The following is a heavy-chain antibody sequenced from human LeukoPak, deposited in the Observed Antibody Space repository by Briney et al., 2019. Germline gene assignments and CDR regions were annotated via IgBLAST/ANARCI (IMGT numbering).Heavy chain of an antibody. D-gene: IGHD4/OR15-4a*01. CDR2: IKSKTDGGTR. CDR3: TTFDYAAFLI. J-gene: IGHJ3*02. Sequence: GGSLRLSCAASGFNFSSYAMTWVRQAPGKGLEWVGRIKSKTDGGTRDYAAPVKGRFTISRDDSKNTLYLQMNSLKTEDTAVYYCTTFDYAAFLIWGQGTMVTVSS. V-gene: IGHV3-15*01. CDR1: GFNFSSYA.